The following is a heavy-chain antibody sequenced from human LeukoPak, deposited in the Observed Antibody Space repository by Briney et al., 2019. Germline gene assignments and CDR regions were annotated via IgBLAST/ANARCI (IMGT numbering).Heavy chain of an antibody. CDR3: ARAEVLSFFDY. D-gene: IGHD4/OR15-4a*01. CDR1: GFTFSSYS. J-gene: IGHJ4*02. CDR2: IYSGGST. Sequence: TGGSLRLSCAASGFTFSSYSMNWVRQAPGKGLEWGSVIYSGGSTYYADSVKGRFNISRDNAKNTLYLQMNSLRPEDTAVYYCARAEVLSFFDYWGQGTLVTVSS. V-gene: IGHV3-66*02.